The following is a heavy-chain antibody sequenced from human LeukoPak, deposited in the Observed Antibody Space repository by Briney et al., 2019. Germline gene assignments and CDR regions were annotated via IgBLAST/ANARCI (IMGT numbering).Heavy chain of an antibody. CDR2: IYQSGST. D-gene: IGHD1-26*01. Sequence: PSETLSLTCAVSGGSISSTNWWSWVRQPPGKGLEWIGEIYQSGSTNYNPSLKSRVTISVDKSKNQFSLKLSSVTAADAAVYYRARAGIVGAPSFDYWGQGTLVTVSS. CDR3: ARAGIVGAPSFDY. J-gene: IGHJ4*02. V-gene: IGHV4-4*02. CDR1: GGSISSTNW.